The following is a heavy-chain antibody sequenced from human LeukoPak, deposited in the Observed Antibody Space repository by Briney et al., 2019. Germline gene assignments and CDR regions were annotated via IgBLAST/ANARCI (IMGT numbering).Heavy chain of an antibody. V-gene: IGHV3-48*03. D-gene: IGHD4-17*01. J-gene: IGHJ5*02. Sequence: PGGSLRLSCAASGFTFSSYEMNWVRQAPGKGLEWVSYISSSGSTIYYADSVKGRFTISRDNAKNSLYLQMNSLRAEDTAVYYCARDRVIDYGDAGANWFDPWGQGTLVTVSS. CDR1: GFTFSSYE. CDR3: ARDRVIDYGDAGANWFDP. CDR2: ISSSGSTI.